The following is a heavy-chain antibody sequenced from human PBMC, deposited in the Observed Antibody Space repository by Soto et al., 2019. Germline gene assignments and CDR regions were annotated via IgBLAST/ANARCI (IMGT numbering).Heavy chain of an antibody. CDR3: ARGDTAMVTRAPYYYGMDV. D-gene: IGHD5-18*01. Sequence: SETLSLTCAVYGGSFSGYYWSWIRQPPGKGLEWIGEINHSGSTNYNPSLKSRVTISVDTSKNQFSLKLSSVTAADTAVYYCARGDTAMVTRAPYYYGMDVWGQGTTVTVSS. J-gene: IGHJ6*02. V-gene: IGHV4-34*01. CDR2: INHSGST. CDR1: GGSFSGYY.